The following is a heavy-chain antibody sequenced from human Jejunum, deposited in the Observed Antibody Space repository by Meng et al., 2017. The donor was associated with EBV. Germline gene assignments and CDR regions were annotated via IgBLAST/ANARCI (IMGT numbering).Heavy chain of an antibody. CDR2: NYNGAST. CDR1: GGFVSSGGHY. Sequence: GPGEWQPSEALAPPRTSAGGFVSSGGHYWSWIRRPPGKGMECIGYNYNGASTNYKSSLKSRVTLSAATSKTQFSLRLSSVTAAATAVYYCARDQNGSYFDYWGQGTLVTVSS. J-gene: IGHJ4*02. CDR3: ARDQNGSYFDY. D-gene: IGHD1-26*01. V-gene: IGHV4-61*08.